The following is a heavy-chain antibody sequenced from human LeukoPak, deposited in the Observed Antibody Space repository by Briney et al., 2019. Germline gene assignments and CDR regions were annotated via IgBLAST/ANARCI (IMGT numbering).Heavy chain of an antibody. V-gene: IGHV4-4*07. CDR2: IYTSGST. J-gene: IGHJ2*01. CDR3: ARDWGSGRYYDWYFDL. Sequence: SETLSLTCAVSGGSISSYYWSWIRQPAGKGLEWIGRIYTSGSTNYNPSLKSRVTMSVDTSKNQFSLKLSSVTAADTAMYYCARDWGSGRYYDWYFDLWGRGTLVTVSS. D-gene: IGHD1-26*01. CDR1: GGSISSYY.